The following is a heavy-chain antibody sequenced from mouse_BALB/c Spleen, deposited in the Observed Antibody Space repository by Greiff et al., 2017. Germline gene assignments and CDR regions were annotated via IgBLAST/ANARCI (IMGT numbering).Heavy chain of an antibody. D-gene: IGHD2-4*01. CDR1: GYSITSGYY. J-gene: IGHJ1*01. Sequence: DVKLVESGPGLVKPSQSLSLTCSVTGYSITSGYYWNWIRQFPGNKLEWMGYISYDGSNNYNPSLKNRISITRDTSKNQFFLKLNSVTTEDTATYYCAREGYDYDDGSDWYFDVWGAGTTVTVSS. CDR2: ISYDGSN. V-gene: IGHV3-6*02. CDR3: AREGYDYDDGSDWYFDV.